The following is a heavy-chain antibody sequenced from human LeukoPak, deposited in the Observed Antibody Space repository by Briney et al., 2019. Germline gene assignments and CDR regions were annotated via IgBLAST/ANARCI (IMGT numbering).Heavy chain of an antibody. CDR3: ARHRGSGNYYNAFDY. Sequence: SETLSLTCTVAGGSISSTSDYWGWIRQPPGKGLEWIGSACYSGSPYYNPSLKSRVTISVDMSKSQFSLKLSSVTAADTAVYYCARHRGSGNYYNAFDYWGQGTLVTVSS. V-gene: IGHV4-39*01. J-gene: IGHJ4*02. CDR1: GGSISSTSDY. D-gene: IGHD3-10*01. CDR2: ACYSGSP.